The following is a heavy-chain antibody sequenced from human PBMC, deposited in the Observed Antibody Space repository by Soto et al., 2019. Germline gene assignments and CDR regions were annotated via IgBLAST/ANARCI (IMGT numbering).Heavy chain of an antibody. V-gene: IGHV1-18*04. CDR1: GYTFSSYG. CDR3: ARDTSGYNILVQH. J-gene: IGHJ1*01. Sequence: QVQLVQSGAEVKKPGASVKVSCKASGYTFSSYGISWVRQTPGQGLEWMGWIAAYNGNPKYAQKFQGRVTMTTDTATSTAYLDLRSLRSDDTAVYYRARDTSGYNILVQHWGQGTLVTVSS. D-gene: IGHD3-22*01. CDR2: IAAYNGNP.